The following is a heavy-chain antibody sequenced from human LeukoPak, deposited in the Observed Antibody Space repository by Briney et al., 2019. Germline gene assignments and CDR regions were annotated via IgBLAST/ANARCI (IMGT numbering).Heavy chain of an antibody. J-gene: IGHJ4*02. CDR2: IYTSGST. V-gene: IGHV4-61*02. D-gene: IGHD5-12*01. Sequence: PSETLSLTCTVSGGSFNSGGYYWSWIRQPAGKGLEWVGRIYTSGSTNYNPSLKSRVTISVDTSKNQFSLQLTSVTAADTAVYYCARAMRVDRFFDYWGQGILVTVSS. CDR3: ARAMRVDRFFDY. CDR1: GGSFNSGGYY.